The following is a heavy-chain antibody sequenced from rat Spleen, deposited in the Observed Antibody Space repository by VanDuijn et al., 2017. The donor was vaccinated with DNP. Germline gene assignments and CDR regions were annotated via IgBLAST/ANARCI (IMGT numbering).Heavy chain of an antibody. Sequence: EVKLVESGGGLVQPGRSLKLSCAASGFTFTNYAMAWIRQVPGKGLEWVASITSSGGSTYYPDSVKGRFTISRDNAKNTLYLQMNSLRSEDTATYYCARGPITTVSYWYFDFWGPGTMVTVSS. CDR2: ITSSGGST. CDR1: GFTFTNYA. D-gene: IGHD1-1*01. CDR3: ARGPITTVSYWYFDF. V-gene: IGHV5S13*01. J-gene: IGHJ1*01.